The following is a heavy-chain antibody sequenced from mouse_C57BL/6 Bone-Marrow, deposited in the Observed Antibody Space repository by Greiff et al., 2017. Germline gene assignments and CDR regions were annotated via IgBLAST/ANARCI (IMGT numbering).Heavy chain of an antibody. CDR2: ISGGGGNT. CDR1: GFTFSSYT. D-gene: IGHD3-2*02. CDR3: ARHETAQATDY. Sequence: EVKLQESGGGLVKPGGSLKLSCAASGFTFSSYTMSWVRQTPEKRLEWVATISGGGGNTYYPDSVKGRFTISRDNAKNTQYLQMSSLRSEDTALYYCARHETAQATDYWGQGTTLTVSS. V-gene: IGHV5-9*01. J-gene: IGHJ2*01.